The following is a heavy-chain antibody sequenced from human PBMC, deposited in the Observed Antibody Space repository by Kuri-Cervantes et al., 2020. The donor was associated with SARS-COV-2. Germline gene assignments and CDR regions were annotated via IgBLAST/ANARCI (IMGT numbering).Heavy chain of an antibody. D-gene: IGHD3-22*01. CDR1: GVTFDDYT. CDR2: ICWDGGST. CDR3: AREGYYDSSGNYAATGMDV. J-gene: IGHJ6*03. Sequence: GESPKISCTASGVTFDDYTMHWVRQAPGKGLEWVSLICWDGGSTYYADSVKGRFTISRDNSKNSLYLQMNSLRTEDTAVYYCAREGYYDSSGNYAATGMDVWGKGTTVTVSS. V-gene: IGHV3-43*01.